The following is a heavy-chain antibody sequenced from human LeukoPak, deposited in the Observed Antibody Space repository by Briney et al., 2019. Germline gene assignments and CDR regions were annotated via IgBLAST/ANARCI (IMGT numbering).Heavy chain of an antibody. V-gene: IGHV3-33*06. J-gene: IGHJ4*02. CDR1: GFTFSSYG. CDR2: IWYDGSNK. D-gene: IGHD3-22*01. CDR3: AKDYYETSGYFDS. Sequence: GGSLRLSCAASGFTFSSYGMHWVRQAPGKGLEWVAVIWYDGSNKYYADSVKGRFTISRDNSRNTVDLQMSSLRAEDTAVYYCAKDYYETSGYFDSWGQGSLVSVSS.